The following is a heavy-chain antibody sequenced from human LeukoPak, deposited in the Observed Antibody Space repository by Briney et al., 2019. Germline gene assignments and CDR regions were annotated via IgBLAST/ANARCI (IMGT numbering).Heavy chain of an antibody. D-gene: IGHD2-15*01. CDR1: GFTFSSYW. CDR3: AKDLGVVVVAAKGGFDY. Sequence: GGSLRLSCAASGFTFSSYWMSWVRQAPGKGLEWVANIKQDGSNKYYADSVKGRFTISRDNSKNTLYLQMNSLRAEDTAVYYCAKDLGVVVVAAKGGFDYWGQGTLVTVSS. V-gene: IGHV3-7*01. CDR2: IKQDGSNK. J-gene: IGHJ4*02.